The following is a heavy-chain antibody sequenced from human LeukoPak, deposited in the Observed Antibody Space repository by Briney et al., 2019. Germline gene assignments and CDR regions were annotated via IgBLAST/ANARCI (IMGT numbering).Heavy chain of an antibody. V-gene: IGHV3-30*02. CDR3: AKEGRGGFDF. CDR1: GFTFSSSG. J-gene: IGHJ3*01. D-gene: IGHD3-16*01. Sequence: GGSLRLSCAAAGFTFSSSGMHWVRQAPGKGLEWGTFIGYDGSKIYYAYSVKGRFTISRDKSKNTLYLQMNSLGAEATAVYYCAKEGRGGFDFWGQGTMVTVSS. CDR2: IGYDGSKI.